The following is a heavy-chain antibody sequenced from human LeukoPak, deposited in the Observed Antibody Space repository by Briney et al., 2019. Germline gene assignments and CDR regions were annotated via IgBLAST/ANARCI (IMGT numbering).Heavy chain of an antibody. CDR2: IYSSGST. D-gene: IGHD6-13*01. Sequence: SETLSLTCTVSGGSIGSYYWSWIRQPPGKGLEWIGYIYSSGSTNYNPSLKSRVTISLDTSKNQLSLKLSFVTAADTAVYYCARGVAAPGTGGLSWFDPWGQGTLVTVSS. CDR1: GGSIGSYY. J-gene: IGHJ5*02. V-gene: IGHV4-59*01. CDR3: ARGVAAPGTGGLSWFDP.